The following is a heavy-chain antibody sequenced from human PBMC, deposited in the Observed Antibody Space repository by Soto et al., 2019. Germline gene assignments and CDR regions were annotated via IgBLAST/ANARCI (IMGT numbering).Heavy chain of an antibody. V-gene: IGHV3-33*01. J-gene: IGHJ4*02. CDR3: ARDRGSSPHPYYFDY. CDR1: GFTFSSYG. CDR2: IWYDGSNK. D-gene: IGHD6-6*01. Sequence: SLRLSCAASGFTFSSYGMHWVRQAPGKGREWVAVIWYDGSNKYYADSVKGRFTISRDNSKNTLYLQMNSLRAEDTAVYYCARDRGSSPHPYYFDYWGQGTLVTVSS.